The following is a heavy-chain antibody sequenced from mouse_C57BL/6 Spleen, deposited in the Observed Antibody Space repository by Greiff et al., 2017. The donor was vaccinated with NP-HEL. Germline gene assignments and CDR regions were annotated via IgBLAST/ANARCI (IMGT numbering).Heavy chain of an antibody. CDR3: ARAKFRLAYKDYFDY. Sequence: QVQLKQSGAELMKPGASVKLSCKATGYTFTGYWIEWVKQRPGHGLEWIGEILPGSGSTNYNEKFKGKATFTADTSSNTAYMQLSSLTTEDSAIYYCARAKFRLAYKDYFDYWGQGTTLTVSS. V-gene: IGHV1-9*01. CDR2: ILPGSGST. J-gene: IGHJ2*01. D-gene: IGHD2-10*01. CDR1: GYTFTGYW.